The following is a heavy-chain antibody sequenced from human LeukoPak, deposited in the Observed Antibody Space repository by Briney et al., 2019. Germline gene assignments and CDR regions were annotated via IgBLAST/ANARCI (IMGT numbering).Heavy chain of an antibody. CDR1: GGTFSSYA. J-gene: IGHJ6*04. CDR3: AAEYQLQPTGPKGYYYGMDV. D-gene: IGHD2-2*01. V-gene: IGHV1-69*01. CDR2: IIPIFGTA. Sequence: GASVKVSCKASGGTFSSYAISWVRQAPGQGLEWMGGIIPIFGTANYAQKFQGRVTITADESTSTAYMELSSLRSEDTAVYYCAAEYQLQPTGPKGYYYGMDVWGKGTTVTVSS.